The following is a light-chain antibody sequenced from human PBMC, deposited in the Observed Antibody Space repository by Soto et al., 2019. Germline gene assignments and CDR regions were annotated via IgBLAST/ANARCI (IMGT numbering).Light chain of an antibody. V-gene: IGLV1-40*01. CDR2: GNS. CDR1: SSNIGAGYD. J-gene: IGLJ3*02. Sequence: QPVLTQPPSVSGAPGQRVTISCTESSSNIGAGYDVHWYQQLPGTAPKLLIYGNSNRPSGVPDRFSGSKSGTSASLAITGLQAEEEADYYCQSYDSSLSGWVFGGGTKLTVL. CDR3: QSYDSSLSGWV.